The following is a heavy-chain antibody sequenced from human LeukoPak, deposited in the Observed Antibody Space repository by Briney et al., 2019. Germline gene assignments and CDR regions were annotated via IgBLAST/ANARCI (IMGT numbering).Heavy chain of an antibody. V-gene: IGHV3-7*01. J-gene: IGHJ4*02. CDR2: IKQDGSET. CDR3: ARLMFLWPPIYFDY. Sequence: GGSLRLSCAASGSTFSTYWMSWVRQAPGKGLEWVANIKQDGSETFYVDSVKGRFTISRDNARNSVYLQMNSLRAEDTAVYYCARLMFLWPPIYFDYWGQGTLVTVSS. CDR1: GSTFSTYW. D-gene: IGHD2-8*01.